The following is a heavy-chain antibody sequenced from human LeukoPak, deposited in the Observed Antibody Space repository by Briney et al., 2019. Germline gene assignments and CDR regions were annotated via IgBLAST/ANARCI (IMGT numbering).Heavy chain of an antibody. Sequence: GGSLRLSCAASGFTFSSYAMHWVRQAPGKGLEYVSAISSNGDSTFYANSVKGRFTISRDNSKNTLYLQMGSLRADDMAVYCCLRWSDYWGQGTLVTVSS. CDR2: ISSNGDST. J-gene: IGHJ4*02. CDR3: LRWSDY. V-gene: IGHV3-64*01. D-gene: IGHD4-23*01. CDR1: GFTFSSYA.